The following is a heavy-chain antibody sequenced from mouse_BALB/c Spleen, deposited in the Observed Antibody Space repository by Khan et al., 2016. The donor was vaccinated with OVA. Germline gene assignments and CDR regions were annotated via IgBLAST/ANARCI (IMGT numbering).Heavy chain of an antibody. CDR2: IFPGSGTP. CDR1: GYTFTDYV. V-gene: IGHV1-77*01. CDR3: AGGWFSVFAY. J-gene: IGHJ3*01. D-gene: IGHD1-1*02. Sequence: QIQLVQSGPELVKPGASLKVSCKASGYTFTDYVIGWVKQRTRQGLEWIGDIFPGSGTPYYNEKFKDKATLTAEQSSNTAYMQLSSLTSEDAAVFFCAGGWFSVFAYWGQGTLVTVSA.